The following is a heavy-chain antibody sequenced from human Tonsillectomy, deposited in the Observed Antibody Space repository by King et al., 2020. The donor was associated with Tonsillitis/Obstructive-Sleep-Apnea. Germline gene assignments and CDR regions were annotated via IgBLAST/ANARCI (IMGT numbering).Heavy chain of an antibody. J-gene: IGHJ3*02. D-gene: IGHD2-21*01. Sequence: QLVQSGGGLVQPGGFLRLSCVASGFTFSGYAMNWVRQAPGKGLEWVSTIGGSGAGSYYPDSVKGRFTISRDNSKNALYLQMNSLTAEDTAVYYCAKGIVGSHSFDIWGQGTMVTVSS. CDR3: AKGIVGSHSFDI. CDR1: GFTFSGYA. V-gene: IGHV3-23*04. CDR2: IGGSGAGS.